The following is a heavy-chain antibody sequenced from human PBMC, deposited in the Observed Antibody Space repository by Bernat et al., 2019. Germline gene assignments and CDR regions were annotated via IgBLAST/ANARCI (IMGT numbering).Heavy chain of an antibody. Sequence: QVQLVQSGSELKKPGASVKVSCKASGYTFTSYAMNWVRQAPGQGLEWMGWISAYKGNTNYAQNLQGRVTMTTDTSTSTAYMELRSLTSDDTAVYYCARDQLGRGSSWKDYWGQGTLVTVSS. CDR1: GYTFTSYA. J-gene: IGHJ4*02. CDR3: ARDQLGRGSSWKDY. D-gene: IGHD6-13*01. V-gene: IGHV1-18*01. CDR2: ISAYKGNT.